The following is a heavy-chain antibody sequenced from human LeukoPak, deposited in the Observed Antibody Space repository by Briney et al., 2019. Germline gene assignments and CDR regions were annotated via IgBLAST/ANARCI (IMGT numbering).Heavy chain of an antibody. V-gene: IGHV3-30*04. CDR2: ISYAGSNK. Sequence: GGSLRLSCAASGFTFSSYAMHWVRQAPGKGLEWVAVISYAGSNKYYADSVKGRFTISRDNSKNTLYLQMNGLRAEDTAVYYCARGPRLMVRGVLGGYWGQGTLVTVSS. D-gene: IGHD3-10*01. J-gene: IGHJ4*02. CDR1: GFTFSSYA. CDR3: ARGPRLMVRGVLGGY.